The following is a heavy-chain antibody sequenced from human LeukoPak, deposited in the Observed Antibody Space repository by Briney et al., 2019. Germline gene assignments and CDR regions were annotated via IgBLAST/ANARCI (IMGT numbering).Heavy chain of an antibody. CDR1: GFTFSSYG. Sequence: GGSLRLSCAASGFTFSSYGMTWVRQAPGKGLEWVSVISGSGGSTNYADSVKGRFTISRDNSKNMLYLEVISLTADDTAVYYCAKDDAWLRFGEWSQGTLVTVSS. CDR2: ISGSGGST. V-gene: IGHV3-23*01. J-gene: IGHJ4*02. CDR3: AKDDAWLRFGE. D-gene: IGHD3-10*01.